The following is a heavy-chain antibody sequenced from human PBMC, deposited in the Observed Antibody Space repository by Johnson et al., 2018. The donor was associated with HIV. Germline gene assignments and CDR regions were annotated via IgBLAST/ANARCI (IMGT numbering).Heavy chain of an antibody. CDR2: IDTEGSGT. J-gene: IGHJ3*02. D-gene: IGHD6-19*01. CDR1: GFSFSTYW. CDR3: ARVQLLADDVFNI. V-gene: IGHV3-74*03. Sequence: VQLVESGGRLVQPGGSLRLSCAASGFSFSTYWMHWVRRVPGKGLVWVSRIDTEGSGTTYADSVKGRFTISRDNAKNTLYLQMNSLRAEDTAIYYCARVQLLADDVFNIWGQGTMVTVSS.